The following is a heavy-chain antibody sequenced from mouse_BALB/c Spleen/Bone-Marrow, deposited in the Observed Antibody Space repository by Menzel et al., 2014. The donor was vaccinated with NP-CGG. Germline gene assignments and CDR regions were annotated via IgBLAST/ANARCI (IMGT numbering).Heavy chain of an antibody. CDR2: IRNKANGYTT. Sequence: EVQGVESGGGLVQPGGSLRLSCTTSGFTFTDYYMSWVRQPPGKALEWLAFIRNKANGYTTEYSASVKGRFTISRDNSQSVLYLQMNTLRAEDSATYYCARFPMDYWGQGTSVTGSS. CDR1: GFTFTDYY. V-gene: IGHV7-3*02. J-gene: IGHJ4*01. CDR3: ARFPMDY.